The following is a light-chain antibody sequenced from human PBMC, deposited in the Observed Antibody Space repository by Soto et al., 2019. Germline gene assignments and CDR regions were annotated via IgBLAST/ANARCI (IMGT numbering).Light chain of an antibody. CDR3: QQVNGYPHT. CDR2: AAS. Sequence: DVQLTQSPSFLSASVGDRVTIXCRASQDISSHLAWYQQIPGKGPKLLIYAASTLQSGVPSRFSGSGSGTEFTLAISSLQSEDFATYHCQQVNGYPHTXGQGTKLEIK. V-gene: IGKV1-9*01. CDR1: QDISSH. J-gene: IGKJ2*01.